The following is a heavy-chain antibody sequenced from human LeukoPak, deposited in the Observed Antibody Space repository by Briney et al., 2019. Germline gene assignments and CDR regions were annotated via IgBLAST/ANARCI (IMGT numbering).Heavy chain of an antibody. CDR2: IYYSGST. CDR1: GGSISSSSYY. CDR3: ARELAAARRNWFDP. J-gene: IGHJ5*02. V-gene: IGHV4-39*07. D-gene: IGHD6-6*01. Sequence: NPSETLSLTCTVSGGSISSSSYYWGWIRQPPGKGLEWNVSIYYSGSTYYNPSLKSRATISVDTSKNQFSLKLSSVTAADTAVYYCARELAAARRNWFDPWGQGTLVTVSS.